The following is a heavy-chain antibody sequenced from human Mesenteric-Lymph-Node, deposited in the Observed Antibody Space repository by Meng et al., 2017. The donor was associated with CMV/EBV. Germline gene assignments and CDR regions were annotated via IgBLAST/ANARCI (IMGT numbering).Heavy chain of an antibody. CDR1: TFSSSG. V-gene: IGHV1-69*05. CDR2: ILPFVGTV. CDR3: ARRASRSNWNPEYYFDY. D-gene: IGHD1-20*01. Sequence: TFSSSGISWVRQAPGQGLEWTGGILPFVGTVNYAQKFQGRVTLTTDKNTSTAYMEVTSLRSEDTAVYYCARRASRSNWNPEYYFDYWGQGTLVTVSS. J-gene: IGHJ4*02.